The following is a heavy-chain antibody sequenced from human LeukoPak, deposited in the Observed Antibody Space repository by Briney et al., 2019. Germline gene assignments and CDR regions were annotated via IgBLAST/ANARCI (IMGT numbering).Heavy chain of an antibody. CDR1: GFTFSSYW. CDR2: INSDGSTT. D-gene: IGHD6-19*01. J-gene: IGHJ4*02. V-gene: IGHV3-74*01. CDR3: ARRSGGPPPYYFAS. Sequence: GGSLRLSCAASGFTFSSYWMSWVRQAPGKGLVWVARINSDGSTTNYADYVKGRFTISRDNAKNTLYLQMNSLRAEDTAVYYCARRSGGPPPYYFASGGQEPRATVPS.